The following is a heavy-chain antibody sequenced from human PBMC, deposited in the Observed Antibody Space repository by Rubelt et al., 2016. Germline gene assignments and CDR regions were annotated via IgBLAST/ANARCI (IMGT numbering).Heavy chain of an antibody. CDR2: IYYSGRS. Sequence: QVQLQESGPGLVKPSQTLSLTCTVSGGSISNGGFYWSWIRQHPGKGLEWIGYIYYSGRSYYNPSLKSRFTISVDSSKNQFSLKLSAVTAADTAVYYCARERESGYPDYGGTYWGQGTLVTVSS. D-gene: IGHD4-17*01. CDR3: ARERESGYPDYGGTY. CDR1: GGSISNGGFY. V-gene: IGHV4-31*03. J-gene: IGHJ4*02.